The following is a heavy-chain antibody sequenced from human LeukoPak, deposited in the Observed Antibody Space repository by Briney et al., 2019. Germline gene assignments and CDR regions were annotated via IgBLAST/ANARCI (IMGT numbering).Heavy chain of an antibody. CDR3: ARVWFGEEAFDY. J-gene: IGHJ4*02. Sequence: PGGSLRLSCAASGFSFSSYAMHWVRQAPGKGLEWVAVISYDGSNEYYPDSVKGRFTISRDNSKNTLYLQMNSLRAEDTAVYYCARVWFGEEAFDYWGQGTLVTVSS. CDR1: GFSFSSYA. D-gene: IGHD3-10*01. CDR2: ISYDGSNE. V-gene: IGHV3-30*04.